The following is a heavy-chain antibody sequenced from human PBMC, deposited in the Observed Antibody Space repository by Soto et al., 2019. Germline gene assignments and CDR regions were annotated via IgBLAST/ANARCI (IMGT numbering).Heavy chain of an antibody. V-gene: IGHV5-51*01. D-gene: IGHD6-13*01. CDR3: ASAPTSSTHSRDALQN. CDR2: IYPGDSDT. J-gene: IGHJ3*01. Sequence: GESLKISCKGSGYSFTSYWIGWVRQMPGKGLEWMGIIYPGDSDTRYSPSFQGQVTISADKSISTAYLQWSSLKASDTALYYCASAPTSSTHSRDALQNWRQGTMLT. CDR1: GYSFTSYW.